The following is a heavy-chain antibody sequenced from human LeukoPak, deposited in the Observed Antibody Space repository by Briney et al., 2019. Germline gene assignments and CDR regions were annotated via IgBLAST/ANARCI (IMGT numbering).Heavy chain of an antibody. V-gene: IGHV3-30*04. Sequence: GGSLRLSCAASGLTFSSYSIHWVRQAPGKGLEWVAVISYDGSNKYYADSVKGRFTISRDNSKNTLYLQMNSLRAEDTAVYYCARDGDQGYYYYMDVWGKGTTVTVSS. CDR3: ARDGDQGYYYYMDV. CDR1: GLTFSSYS. CDR2: ISYDGSNK. D-gene: IGHD2-2*01. J-gene: IGHJ6*03.